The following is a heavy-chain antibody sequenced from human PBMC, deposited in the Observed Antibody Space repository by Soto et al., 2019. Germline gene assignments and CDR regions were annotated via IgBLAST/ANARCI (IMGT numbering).Heavy chain of an antibody. CDR2: IRSKGNNYAT. Sequence: EVQLVESGGGLVQPGGSLKLSCAASGFTFSDSAMHWVRQASGEGLEWLGRIRSKGNNYATEYGASLKGRFTISRDDPKKTTYLQMSNLNTEDTAVYYCVRYSRTLGWFFDLWGRGTLVTVSS. J-gene: IGHJ2*01. D-gene: IGHD2-21*01. CDR3: VRYSRTLGWFFDL. CDR1: GFTFSDSA. V-gene: IGHV3-73*02.